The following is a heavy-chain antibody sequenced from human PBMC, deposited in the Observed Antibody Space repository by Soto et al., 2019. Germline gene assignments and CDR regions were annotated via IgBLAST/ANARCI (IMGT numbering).Heavy chain of an antibody. V-gene: IGHV3-30*03. CDR1: GFTFSSYG. J-gene: IGHJ4*02. D-gene: IGHD6-13*01. CDR2: ISYDGSNK. CDR3: ARGSGTAAAGIVRY. Sequence: PGGSLRLSCAASGFTFSSYGMHWVRQAPGKGLEWVAVISYDGSNKYYADSVKGRFTISRDNSKNTLYLQMNSLRAEDTAVYYCARGSGTAAAGIVRYWGQGTLVTVSS.